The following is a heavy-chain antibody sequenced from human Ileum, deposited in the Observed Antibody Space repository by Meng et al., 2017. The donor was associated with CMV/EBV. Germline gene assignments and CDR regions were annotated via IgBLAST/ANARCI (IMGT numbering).Heavy chain of an antibody. Sequence: SGFTFSSYAMHWVRQAPGKGLEWVAVISYDRSNKYYADSVKGRFTISRDNSKNTLYLQMNSLRAEDTAVYYCARARDIVVVVAALGYWGQGTLVTVSS. V-gene: IGHV3-30*04. CDR2: ISYDRSNK. D-gene: IGHD2-15*01. CDR1: GFTFSSYA. J-gene: IGHJ4*02. CDR3: ARARDIVVVVAALGY.